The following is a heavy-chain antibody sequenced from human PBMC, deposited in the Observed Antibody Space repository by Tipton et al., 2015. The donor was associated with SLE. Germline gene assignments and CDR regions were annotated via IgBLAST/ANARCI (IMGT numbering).Heavy chain of an antibody. Sequence: LRLSCAVYGGSFSGYYWSWIRQPPGKGLEWIREINHSGSTNYNPSLKSRVTISVDTSKNQFSLKLSSVTAADTAVYYCASLYYDFWSGFLWFDPWGQGTLVTVSS. CDR1: GGSFSGYY. CDR3: ASLYYDFWSGFLWFDP. J-gene: IGHJ5*02. CDR2: INHSGST. D-gene: IGHD3-3*01. V-gene: IGHV4-34*01.